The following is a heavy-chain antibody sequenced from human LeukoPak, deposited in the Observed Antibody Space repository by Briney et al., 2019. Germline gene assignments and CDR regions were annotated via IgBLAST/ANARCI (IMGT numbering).Heavy chain of an antibody. CDR1: GFTFSTYD. Sequence: GGSLRLSCAASGFTFSTYDMNWVRQAPGKGLEWVSSISSSSYMYYADSVKGRFTISRDNAKNTLYLQMNSLRAEDTAVYYCARGLGYCSSTSCRTPYYFDYWGQGTLVTVSS. CDR3: ARGLGYCSSTSCRTPYYFDY. D-gene: IGHD2-2*01. V-gene: IGHV3-21*01. J-gene: IGHJ4*02. CDR2: ISSSSYM.